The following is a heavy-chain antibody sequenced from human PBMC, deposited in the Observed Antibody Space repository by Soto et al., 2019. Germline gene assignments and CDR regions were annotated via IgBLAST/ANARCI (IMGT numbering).Heavy chain of an antibody. V-gene: IGHV1-69*01. D-gene: IGHD3-22*01. CDR2: IIPIFGTA. J-gene: IGHJ4*02. CDR1: GGTFSSDA. Sequence: QVQLVQSGAEVKKPGSSVKVSCKAFGGTFSSDAISWVRQAPGQGLEWMGGIIPIFGTANYAQKFQGRVTITADESTSTAYMELSSLRSEDTAVYYCARVSGYYYAPSYFDYWGQGTLVTVSS. CDR3: ARVSGYYYAPSYFDY.